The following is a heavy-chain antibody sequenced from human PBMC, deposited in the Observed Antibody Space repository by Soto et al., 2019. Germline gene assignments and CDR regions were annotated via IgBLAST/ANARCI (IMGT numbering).Heavy chain of an antibody. CDR1: GFTFSGSA. V-gene: IGHV3-73*01. Sequence: HPGGSLRLSCAASGFTFSGSAMHWVRQASGKGLEWVGRIRSKANSYATAYAASVKGRFTISRDDSKNTAYLQMNSLKTEDTAVYYCTRPDTFGGVIVGETNWFDPWGQGTLVTVSS. J-gene: IGHJ5*02. CDR3: TRPDTFGGVIVGETNWFDP. CDR2: IRSKANSYAT. D-gene: IGHD3-16*02.